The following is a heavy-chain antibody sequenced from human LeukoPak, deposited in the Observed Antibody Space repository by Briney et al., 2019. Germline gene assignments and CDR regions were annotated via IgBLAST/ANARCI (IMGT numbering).Heavy chain of an antibody. CDR3: ARDEIFDY. V-gene: IGHV3-48*01. Sequence: GGSLRLSCAASGFTFSSYSMNWVRQAPGKGLEWVSYISSSSSTIYYADSVKGRFTISRDNAKNSLYLQMNSLRAEDTAVYYCARDEIFDYWAREPWSPSPQ. J-gene: IGHJ4*02. CDR2: ISSSSSTI. CDR1: GFTFSSYS.